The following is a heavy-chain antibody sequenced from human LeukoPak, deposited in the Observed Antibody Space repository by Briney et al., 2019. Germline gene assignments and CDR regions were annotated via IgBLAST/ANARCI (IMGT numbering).Heavy chain of an antibody. J-gene: IGHJ4*02. CDR3: AKVRVGGATTWSYFDC. Sequence: PGGSLRLSCAASGFTFNNYGMSWVRQAPGKGLEGVSGITGSGGGTSYAVSVKGRLTISRDNSRNTVYLQMNSLRAEDTAVYYCAKVRVGGATTWSYFDCWGQGALVTVSS. CDR2: ITGSGGGT. CDR1: GFTFNNYG. V-gene: IGHV3-23*01. D-gene: IGHD3-16*01.